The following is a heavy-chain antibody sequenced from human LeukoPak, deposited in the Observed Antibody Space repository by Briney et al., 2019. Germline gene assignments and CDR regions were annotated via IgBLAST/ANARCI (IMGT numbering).Heavy chain of an antibody. CDR1: GFTFSSYA. V-gene: IGHV3-64D*09. D-gene: IGHD6-19*01. CDR3: VKITSSSGGDY. CDR2: ISSNGGST. J-gene: IGHJ4*02. Sequence: PGGSLRLSCSASGFTFSSYAVYWVRQAPGKGLEYVSGISSNGGSTYYADSVKGRFTISRDNSKNTLYLQMSSLRAEDTAVYYCVKITSSSGGDYWGQGTLVTVSS.